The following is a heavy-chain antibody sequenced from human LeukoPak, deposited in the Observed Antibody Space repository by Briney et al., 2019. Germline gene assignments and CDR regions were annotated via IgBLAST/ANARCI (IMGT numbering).Heavy chain of an antibody. D-gene: IGHD6-19*01. CDR3: AKGGRSGWYADY. CDR1: EFTFSSYA. J-gene: IGHJ4*02. CDR2: ITDSGIYT. V-gene: IGHV3-23*01. Sequence: GGSLRLSCAASEFTFSSYAMTWVRQAPGKGLEWVSGITDSGIYTYYADSVKGRFTISRDNSKKTLYLQMNSLRADDTAVYYCAKGGRSGWYADYWGQGTLVTVSS.